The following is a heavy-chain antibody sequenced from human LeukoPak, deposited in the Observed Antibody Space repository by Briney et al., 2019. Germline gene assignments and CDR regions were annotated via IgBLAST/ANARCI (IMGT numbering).Heavy chain of an antibody. CDR2: ISNSGGRT. Sequence: GGSLRLSCAASGFTFSSYAMSWVRQAPGKGLEWVSSISNSGGRTFYTDSVKGRFTISRDNSKITLYLQMNSLRAEDTAVYYCARAPLDYYYYGMDVWGQGTTVTVSS. J-gene: IGHJ6*02. CDR3: ARAPLDYYYYGMDV. D-gene: IGHD6-13*01. V-gene: IGHV3-23*01. CDR1: GFTFSSYA.